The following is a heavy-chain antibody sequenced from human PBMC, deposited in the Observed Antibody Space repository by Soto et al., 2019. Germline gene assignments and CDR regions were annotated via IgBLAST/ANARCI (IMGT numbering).Heavy chain of an antibody. CDR3: AKDATAYYDFWSGYYTPDFDY. CDR2: ISGSGGST. D-gene: IGHD3-3*01. Sequence: GGSLRLSCAASGFTFSSYAMSWVRQAPGKGLEWVSAISGSGGSTYYADSVKGRFTISRDNSKNTLYLQMNSLRAEDTAVYYCAKDATAYYDFWSGYYTPDFDYWGQGTLVTVSS. V-gene: IGHV3-23*01. J-gene: IGHJ4*02. CDR1: GFTFSSYA.